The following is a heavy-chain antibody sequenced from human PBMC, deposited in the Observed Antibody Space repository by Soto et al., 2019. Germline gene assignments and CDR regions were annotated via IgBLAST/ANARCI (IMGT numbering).Heavy chain of an antibody. CDR2: IYWDDDK. CDR1: GFSLSTSGVG. J-gene: IGHJ3*02. V-gene: IGHV2-5*02. Sequence: QITLRESGPALVRPTETLMLTCTYSGFSLSTSGVGVGWVRQPPGKALEWLAVIYWDDDKRYMPSLQNRLSITKDTSRNQVVLAMTHMRPIDTGRYYCARRLGQSGISWDSGAFDIWGHGRVVAVS. CDR3: ARRLGQSGISWDSGAFDI. D-gene: IGHD1-26*01.